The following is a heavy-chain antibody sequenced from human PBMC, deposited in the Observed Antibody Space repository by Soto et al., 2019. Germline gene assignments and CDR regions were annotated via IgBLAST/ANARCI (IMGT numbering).Heavy chain of an antibody. CDR3: AKDLGDLYGSEHYYYYGMDV. J-gene: IGHJ6*02. D-gene: IGHD3-10*01. CDR1: GFTFRSYA. Sequence: GGSLKLSCAASGFTFRSYAMSWVRPAPGKGLEWDSAISGSGGSTYYADSVKGRFTISRDNSKNTLYLQMNSLRAEDTAVYYCAKDLGDLYGSEHYYYYGMDVWGQGTTVTVSS. V-gene: IGHV3-23*01. CDR2: ISGSGGST.